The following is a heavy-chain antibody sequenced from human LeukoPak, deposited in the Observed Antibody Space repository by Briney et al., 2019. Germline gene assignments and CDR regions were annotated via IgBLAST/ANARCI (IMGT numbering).Heavy chain of an antibody. CDR2: IHHSGAT. V-gene: IGHV4-38-2*02. Sequence: SETLSLTCTVSGYSISSGYQWAWIRQPPGKGLEWIASIHHSGATYYSPSLKSRVTMSVDTSKNQFSLKLSSVTAADTSMYYCARGRSAYDSSGYYYENWGQGNLVTVSS. J-gene: IGHJ4*02. D-gene: IGHD3-22*01. CDR1: GYSISSGYQ. CDR3: ARGRSAYDSSGYYYEN.